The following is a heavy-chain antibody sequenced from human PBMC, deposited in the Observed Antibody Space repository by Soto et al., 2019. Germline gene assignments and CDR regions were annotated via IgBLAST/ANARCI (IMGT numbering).Heavy chain of an antibody. CDR2: ISSSSSYI. CDR1: GFTFSSYS. V-gene: IGHV3-21*01. J-gene: IGHJ4*02. CDR3: ARASFYYDGSGYHGY. Sequence: EVQLVESGGGLVKPGGSLRLSCAASGFTFSSYSMNWVRQAPGKGLEWVSSISSSSSYIYYADSVKGRFTISRDNAKNSLFLQMNGLRAEEPAVYYCARASFYYDGSGYHGYWGQGALVTVSS. D-gene: IGHD3-22*01.